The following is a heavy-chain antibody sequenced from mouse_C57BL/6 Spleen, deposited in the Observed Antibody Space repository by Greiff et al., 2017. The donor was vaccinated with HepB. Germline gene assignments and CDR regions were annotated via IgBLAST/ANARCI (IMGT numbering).Heavy chain of an antibody. CDR3: ARQLVTTCDSFDY. Sequence: EVKVVESGGDLVKPGGSLKLSCAASGFTFSSYGMSWVRQTPDKRLEWVATISSGGSYTYYPDSVKGRCTISRDNATNTLYLHMSRLKSEDTAVYYCARQLVTTCDSFDYRGPGTPLTDSS. D-gene: IGHD2-3*01. CDR2: ISSGGSYT. CDR1: GFTFSSYG. J-gene: IGHJ2*01. V-gene: IGHV5-6*01.